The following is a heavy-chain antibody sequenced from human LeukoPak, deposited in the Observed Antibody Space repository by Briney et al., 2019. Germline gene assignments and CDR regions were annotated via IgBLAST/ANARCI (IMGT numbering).Heavy chain of an antibody. Sequence: GGSLRLSCAASGFTFSSYSMNWVRQAPGKGLEWVSYISSGSSTIYYADSVKGRFTISRDNAKNSLYLQMNSLRAEDTAVYYCARDSIVGATFDYWGQGTLVTVSS. CDR2: ISSGSSTI. V-gene: IGHV3-48*01. J-gene: IGHJ4*02. CDR1: GFTFSSYS. D-gene: IGHD1-26*01. CDR3: ARDSIVGATFDY.